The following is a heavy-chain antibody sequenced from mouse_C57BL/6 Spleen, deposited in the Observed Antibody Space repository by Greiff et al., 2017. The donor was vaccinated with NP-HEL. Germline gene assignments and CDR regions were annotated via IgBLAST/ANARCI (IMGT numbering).Heavy chain of an antibody. CDR3: ARVVADYFDY. CDR2: IYPGDGDT. V-gene: IGHV1-82*01. Sequence: LVESGPELVKPGASVKISCKASGYAFSSSWMNWVKQRPGKGLEWIGRIYPGDGDTNYNGKFKGKATLTADKSSSTAYMQLSSLTSEDSAVYFCARVVADYFDYWGQGTTLTVSS. D-gene: IGHD1-1*01. CDR1: GYAFSSSW. J-gene: IGHJ2*01.